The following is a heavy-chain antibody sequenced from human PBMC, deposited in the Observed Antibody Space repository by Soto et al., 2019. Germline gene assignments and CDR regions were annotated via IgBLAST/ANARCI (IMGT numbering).Heavy chain of an antibody. CDR3: AREGSGYNF. J-gene: IGHJ4*02. Sequence: SVKVSCKASGGSFSNFGISWVRQAPGQGLEWMGGIVPVFGRPNYAQRFRGRLTITADESTSTGYMELNSLRSDDTAVYYCAREGSGYNFWGQGNQVTVSS. CDR2: IVPVFGRP. D-gene: IGHD5-12*01. V-gene: IGHV1-69*13. CDR1: GGSFSNFG.